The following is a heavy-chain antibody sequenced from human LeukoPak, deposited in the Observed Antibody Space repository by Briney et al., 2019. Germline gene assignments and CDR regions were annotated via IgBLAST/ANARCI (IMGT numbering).Heavy chain of an antibody. J-gene: IGHJ4*02. D-gene: IGHD3-3*01. Sequence: GGSLRLSCAASGFTFSSYGMHWVRQAPGKGLEWVAFIRYDGSNKYYADSVKGRFTISRDNYKNTLYLQMNSLRAEDTAVYYCARAEGTYYDFWGGYRYWGQGTLVTVSS. CDR3: ARAEGTYYDFWGGYRY. CDR2: IRYDGSNK. V-gene: IGHV3-30*02. CDR1: GFTFSSYG.